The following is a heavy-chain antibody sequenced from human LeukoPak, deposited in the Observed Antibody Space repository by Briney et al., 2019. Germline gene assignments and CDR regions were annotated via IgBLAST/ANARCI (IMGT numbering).Heavy chain of an antibody. CDR2: IYYSGST. J-gene: IGHJ6*03. CDR1: GGSISSYY. Sequence: SETLSLTCTVSGGSISSYYWSWIRQPPGKGLEWIGYIYYSGSTNYNPSLKSRVTMSVDTSKNQFSLKLSSVTAADTAVYYCGRLYNYYMDVWGKGTTVTVSS. V-gene: IGHV4-59*12. CDR3: GRLYNYYMDV. D-gene: IGHD3-10*01.